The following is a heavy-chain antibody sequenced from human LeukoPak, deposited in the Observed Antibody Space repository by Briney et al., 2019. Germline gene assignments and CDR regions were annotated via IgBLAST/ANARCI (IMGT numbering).Heavy chain of an antibody. CDR2: ISYDGSNK. J-gene: IGHJ4*02. V-gene: IGHV3-30*18. CDR3: AKARFGTTGYFDY. D-gene: IGHD1-1*01. CDR1: GFTFSSYG. Sequence: PGRSLRLSRVASGFTFSSYGMHWVRQAPGKGLEWVAVISYDGSNKYYADSVKGRFTISRDNSKNTLYLQMNSLRAEDTAVYYCAKARFGTTGYFDYWGQGTLVTVSS.